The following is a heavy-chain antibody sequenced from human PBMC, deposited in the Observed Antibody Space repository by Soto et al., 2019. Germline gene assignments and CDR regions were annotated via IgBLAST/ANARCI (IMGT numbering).Heavy chain of an antibody. CDR2: ISSSGGST. J-gene: IGHJ4*02. CDR3: AKGSVVVQPAMPFFDY. D-gene: IGHD2-2*01. Sequence: EVQLLESGGGLVQPGGSLRLSCTASGFTFSSYAMSWVRQAPGKGLEWVSGISSSGGSTYYADSVKGRFTISRDNSKNTLYLQMNSLRAEDTAVYYCAKGSVVVQPAMPFFDYWGQGTLVTVSS. V-gene: IGHV3-23*01. CDR1: GFTFSSYA.